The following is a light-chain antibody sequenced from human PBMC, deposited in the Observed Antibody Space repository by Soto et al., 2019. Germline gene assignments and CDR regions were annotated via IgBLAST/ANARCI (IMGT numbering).Light chain of an antibody. Sequence: DIQMTQSPSTLSASIGDRVTITCRASQSVDTXVAPEPQKTGKTPKRLDHKGFSLPAGVPSRFSGSGSGTEXXXXXXXLXPDDFAXYXCXHYNDYSRMFGQGTKVEIK. V-gene: IGKV1-5*03. J-gene: IGKJ1*01. CDR3: XHYNDYSRM. CDR2: KGF. CDR1: QSVDTX.